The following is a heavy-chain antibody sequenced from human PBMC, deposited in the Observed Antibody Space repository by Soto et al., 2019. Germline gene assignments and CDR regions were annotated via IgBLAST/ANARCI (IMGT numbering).Heavy chain of an antibody. Sequence: SEPLPQTCRVSGCSFTDYRVSWLRKFPGKGLEWIAYTSHTGNTNYNPSLKSRVIISLDTSKNQVSLQLTSVTATDTALYYCARDMNAGFTNCFGPCGQGTLVSVSS. D-gene: IGHD2-2*01. J-gene: IGHJ5*02. CDR1: GCSFTDYR. V-gene: IGHV4-59*01. CDR2: TSHTGNT. CDR3: ARDMNAGFTNCFGP.